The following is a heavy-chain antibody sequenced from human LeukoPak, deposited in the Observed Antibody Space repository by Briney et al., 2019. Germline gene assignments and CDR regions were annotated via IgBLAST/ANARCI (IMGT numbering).Heavy chain of an antibody. CDR1: GFTFSNYN. J-gene: IGHJ5*02. CDR3: ARDPYIVARPVAHWFDP. Sequence: GGSLRLACTASGFTFSNYNMNWVRQAPGKGLEWVSSITGTSTYIYYADSVKGRFTISRDNAKNSLFLQMDGLRADDTDVYYCARDPYIVARPVAHWFDPWGQGTLVTVSS. V-gene: IGHV3-21*01. D-gene: IGHD6-6*01. CDR2: ITGTSTYI.